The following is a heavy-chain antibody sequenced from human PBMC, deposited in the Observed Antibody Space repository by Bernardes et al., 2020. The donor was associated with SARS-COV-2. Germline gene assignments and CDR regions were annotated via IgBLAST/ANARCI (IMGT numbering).Heavy chain of an antibody. CDR2: INTDGSSA. J-gene: IGHJ4*02. V-gene: IGHV3-74*01. CDR1: GFTFSSYW. D-gene: IGHD3-22*01. CDR3: ARGASSGYRIDY. Sequence: VGSLILSCAASGFTFSSYWMHWVRQVPGRGLVWLSRINTDGSSANYADSVKGRFTITRDNAKNTLWLQMNSLRDEDTAIYYCARGASSGYRIDYWGPGTPVTVSS.